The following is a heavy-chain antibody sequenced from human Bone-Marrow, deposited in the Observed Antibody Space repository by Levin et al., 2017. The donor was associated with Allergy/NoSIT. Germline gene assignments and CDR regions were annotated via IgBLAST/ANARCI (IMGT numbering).Heavy chain of an antibody. J-gene: IGHJ4*02. Sequence: LSQTLSLTCTVSGGSISSGGYYWSWIRQHPGKGLEWIGYIYYSGSTYYNPSLKSRVTISVDTSKNQFSLKLSSVTAADTAVYYCARDTGAAAAGTYFRYWGQGTLVTVSS. CDR3: ARDTGAAAAGTYFRY. CDR2: IYYSGST. D-gene: IGHD6-13*01. CDR1: GGSISSGGYY. V-gene: IGHV4-31*03.